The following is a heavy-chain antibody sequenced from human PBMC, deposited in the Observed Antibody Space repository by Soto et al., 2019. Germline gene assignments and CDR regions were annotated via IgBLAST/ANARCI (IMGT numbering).Heavy chain of an antibody. CDR3: ALAPIPAGP. D-gene: IGHD6-13*01. J-gene: IGHJ5*02. Sequence: GGSLRLSCAASGFTFDDYAMHWVRQAPGKGLEWVSAISGSSGSTYYADSVKGRFTISRDNSKNTLYLQMNSLRAEDTAVYYCALAPIPAGPWGQGTLVTVSS. CDR2: ISGSSGST. V-gene: IGHV3-23*01. CDR1: GFTFDDYA.